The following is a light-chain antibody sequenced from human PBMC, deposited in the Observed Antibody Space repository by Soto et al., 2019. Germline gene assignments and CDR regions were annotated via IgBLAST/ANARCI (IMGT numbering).Light chain of an antibody. Sequence: QSALTQPPSASGSPGQSVAISCTGTSSDVGGYNYVSWYQQHPGKAPKLMIYEVNKRPSGVPDRFSGSKSGNTASLTISELQVEDEADYYCCSYTTSNTYVFGTGTKVTVL. J-gene: IGLJ1*01. CDR1: SSDVGGYNY. CDR2: EVN. V-gene: IGLV2-8*01. CDR3: CSYTTSNTYV.